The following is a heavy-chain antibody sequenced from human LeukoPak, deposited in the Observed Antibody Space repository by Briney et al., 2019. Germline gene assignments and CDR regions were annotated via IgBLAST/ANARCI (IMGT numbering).Heavy chain of an antibody. CDR1: GFTFSSYA. Sequence: SGGSLRLSCAASGFTFSSYAMHWVRQAPGKGLEWVTIISYDGSNKYYADSVKGRFTISRDNSKNTLYLQMNSLRAEDTAVYYCAKDSIGGATKVYYFDYWGQGTLVTVSS. J-gene: IGHJ4*02. CDR3: AKDSIGGATKVYYFDY. V-gene: IGHV3-30*04. D-gene: IGHD1-26*01. CDR2: ISYDGSNK.